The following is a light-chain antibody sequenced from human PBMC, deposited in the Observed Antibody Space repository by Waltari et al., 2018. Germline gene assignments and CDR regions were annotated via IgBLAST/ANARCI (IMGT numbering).Light chain of an antibody. J-gene: IGKJ2*01. CDR1: HSITSY. CDR2: AAS. Sequence: DIQMTQSPSSLSASLGDRVTIPCRASHSITSYLNWYQQKPGKAPKLLIYAASSLQSGVPSRFSGSGSGTDFTLTFSSLQPEDSATYYCQQSYSTPYTFGQGTKLEIK. V-gene: IGKV1-39*01. CDR3: QQSYSTPYT.